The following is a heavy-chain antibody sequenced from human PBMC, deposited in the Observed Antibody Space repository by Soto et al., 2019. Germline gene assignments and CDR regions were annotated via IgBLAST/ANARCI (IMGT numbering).Heavy chain of an antibody. D-gene: IGHD6-13*01. V-gene: IGHV4-59*13. CDR1: GGSISSYY. J-gene: IGHJ5*02. CDR2: IYYSGST. CDR3: ARAHSYSCSWYPGVAIDWSDP. Sequence: SETLSLTCTVSGGSISSYYWSWIRQPPGKGLEWIGYIYYSGSTNYNPSLKSRVTISVDTSKNQFSLKLSSVTAADTAVYYCARAHSYSCSWYPGVAIDWSDPSGQGTLVTVSS.